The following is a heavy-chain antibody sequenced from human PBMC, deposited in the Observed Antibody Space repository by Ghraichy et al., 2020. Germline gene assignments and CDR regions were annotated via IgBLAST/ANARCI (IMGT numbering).Heavy chain of an antibody. CDR3: AKSRGGYYFGSDS. J-gene: IGHJ4*02. Sequence: GGSLRLSCAASGFPFSNYGMTWFRQAPGKGLEWVSVISGNGDSTYYADSVKGRFTISRDNSKNTLYLQMRNLRAEDTAVYYCAKSRGGYYFGSDSWGQGTLVTVSS. CDR1: GFPFSNYG. D-gene: IGHD3-22*01. CDR2: ISGNGDST. V-gene: IGHV3-23*01.